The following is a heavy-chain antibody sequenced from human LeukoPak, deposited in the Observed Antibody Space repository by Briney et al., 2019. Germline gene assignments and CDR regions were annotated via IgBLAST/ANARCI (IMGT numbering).Heavy chain of an antibody. D-gene: IGHD3-10*01. CDR2: ITFDGSET. CDR1: GFSFSSYG. J-gene: IGHJ6*02. V-gene: IGHV3-30*03. CDR3: ARDRGYTLRGLAV. Sequence: GGSLRLSCAASGFSFSSYGIVWVRQAPGKGLEWLADITFDGSETFYADSVAGRFSICSDYSRNAFLQMNSVRPDDTAVYYCARDRGYTLRGLAVGDGGTAVIVS.